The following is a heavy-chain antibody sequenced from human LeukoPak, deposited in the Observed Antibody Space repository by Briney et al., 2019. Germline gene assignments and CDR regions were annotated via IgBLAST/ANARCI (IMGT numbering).Heavy chain of an antibody. CDR1: GFTFSSYG. CDR3: ARAQGYCSSTSCYNWYFDL. J-gene: IGHJ2*01. Sequence: GGSLRLSCAASGFTFSSYGMHWVRQAPGKGLEWVAVIWYDGSNKYYADSVKGRFTISRDNSKNTLYLQMNSLRAEDTAVYYCARAQGYCSSTSCYNWYFDLWGRGTLVTVSS. V-gene: IGHV3-33*01. D-gene: IGHD2-2*02. CDR2: IWYDGSNK.